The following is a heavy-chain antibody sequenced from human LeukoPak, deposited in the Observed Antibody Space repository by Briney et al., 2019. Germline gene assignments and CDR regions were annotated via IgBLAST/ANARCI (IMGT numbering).Heavy chain of an antibody. CDR3: ARDVSGMTTVTTFSPDAFDI. J-gene: IGHJ3*02. V-gene: IGHV3-21*05. CDR1: GFTFSSYS. D-gene: IGHD4-11*01. CDR2: ISSSGSYT. Sequence: GGSLRLSCAASGFTFSSYSMNWVRQAPGKGLEWVSYISSSGSYTYYADSVKGRFTISRDNAKNSLYLQMNSLRAEDTAVYYCARDVSGMTTVTTFSPDAFDIWGQGTMVTVSS.